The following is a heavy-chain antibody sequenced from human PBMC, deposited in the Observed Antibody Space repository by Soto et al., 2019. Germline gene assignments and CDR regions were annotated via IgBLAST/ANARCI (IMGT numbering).Heavy chain of an antibody. J-gene: IGHJ6*02. V-gene: IGHV3-53*01. D-gene: IGHD3-10*01. CDR1: GFTVTTNY. CDR2: IYRSGAT. Sequence: GGSLRLSCAASGFTVTTNYMTWVRQAPGKGLEWVSVIYRSGATYYPDSVRGRFTASRDYSHNTLYLQMDSLRVEDTAVYYCARDSGMIRGSYGVDVWGPGTTVTVS. CDR3: ARDSGMIRGSYGVDV.